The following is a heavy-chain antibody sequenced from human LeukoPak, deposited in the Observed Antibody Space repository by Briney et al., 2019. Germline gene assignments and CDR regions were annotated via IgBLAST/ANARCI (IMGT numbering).Heavy chain of an antibody. V-gene: IGHV4-30-4*08. CDR1: GGSISSGDYY. J-gene: IGHJ3*02. CDR3: ARLYYDFWSGAPRGGDAFDI. CDR2: IYYSGST. D-gene: IGHD3-3*01. Sequence: PSQTLSLTCTVSGGSISSGDYYWSWIRQPPGKGLEWIGYIYYSGSTYYNPSLKSRVTISVDTSKNQFSLKLSSVTAADTAVYYCARLYYDFWSGAPRGGDAFDIWGQGTMVTVSS.